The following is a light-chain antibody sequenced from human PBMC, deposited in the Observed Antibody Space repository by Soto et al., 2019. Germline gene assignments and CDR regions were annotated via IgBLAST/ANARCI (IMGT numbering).Light chain of an antibody. J-gene: IGLJ1*01. CDR2: EVN. Sequence: QSVLTQPASVSGSPGQSITISCTGTSSDVGTYTLVSWYQQHPGKAPKLVIYEVNKRPAGVSKRFSGSKSGDTASLTISGLQAEGEADYYCSSYAGAITFYVFGTGTKLTVL. V-gene: IGLV2-23*02. CDR3: SSYAGAITFYV. CDR1: SSDVGTYTL.